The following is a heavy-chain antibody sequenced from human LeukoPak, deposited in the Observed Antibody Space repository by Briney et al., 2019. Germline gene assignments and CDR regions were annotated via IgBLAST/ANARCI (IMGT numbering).Heavy chain of an antibody. CDR3: ASNDPYDYDRILPLRY. Sequence: PGRSLRLSCAASGFTFSSYGMHWVRQAPGKGLEWVAVIWYDGSNKYYADSVKGRFTISRDNSKNTLYLQMNSLRAEDTAVYYCASNDPYDYDRILPLRYWGQGTLVTVSS. CDR1: GFTFSSYG. J-gene: IGHJ4*02. D-gene: IGHD3-22*01. CDR2: IWYDGSNK. V-gene: IGHV3-33*01.